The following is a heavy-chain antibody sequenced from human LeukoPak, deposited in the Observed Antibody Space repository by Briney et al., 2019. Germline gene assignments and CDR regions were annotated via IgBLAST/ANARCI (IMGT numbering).Heavy chain of an antibody. J-gene: IGHJ4*02. D-gene: IGHD3-3*01. CDR1: ELTFSRYS. Sequence: PGGSLSLSCAASELTFSRYSMSWVRQAPGKGLEWVAYISSSSNGIFYADSVKGRFTISRDNARNSLYLQMNALRAEDTALYFCATAGHPGYDFWGGFAFYFDRWGQGALVTVSS. CDR3: ATAGHPGYDFWGGFAFYFDR. V-gene: IGHV3-48*01. CDR2: ISSSSNGI.